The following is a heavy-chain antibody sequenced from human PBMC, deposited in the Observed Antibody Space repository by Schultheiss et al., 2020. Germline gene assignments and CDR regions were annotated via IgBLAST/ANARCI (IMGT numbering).Heavy chain of an antibody. V-gene: IGHV3-74*01. D-gene: IGHD1-1*01. Sequence: GGSLRLSCAASGFTFSSYWMSWVRKAPGKGLVWVSRINSDGSSTSYADSVKGRFTISRDNAKNTLYLQMNSLRAEDTAVYYCARAFRIKTTGTTGDDFDIWGRGTMVIV. CDR3: ARAFRIKTTGTTGDDFDI. J-gene: IGHJ3*02. CDR1: GFTFSSYW. CDR2: INSDGSST.